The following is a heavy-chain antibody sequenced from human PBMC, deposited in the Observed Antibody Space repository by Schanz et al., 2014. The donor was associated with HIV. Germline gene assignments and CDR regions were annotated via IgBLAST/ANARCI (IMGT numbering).Heavy chain of an antibody. J-gene: IGHJ4*02. D-gene: IGHD3-10*01. CDR2: FNVMLSKI. CDR3: VRGVIYYDSGSYYNYFDY. Sequence: QVQLVQSGAEVKMPGSSVKVSCKASGGTFRSNAITWVRQAPGQGLEWIGHFNVMLSKINSAQKFQGRVTMTADKSTSAAYMELSSLRSEDTAVYYCVRGVIYYDSGSYYNYFDYWGQGTLVTVSS. CDR1: GGTFRSNA. V-gene: IGHV1-69*06.